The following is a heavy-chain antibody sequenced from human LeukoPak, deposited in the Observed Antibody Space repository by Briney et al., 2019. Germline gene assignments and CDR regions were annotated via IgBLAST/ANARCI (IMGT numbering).Heavy chain of an antibody. V-gene: IGHV4-31*03. J-gene: IGHJ4*02. CDR2: IYYSGST. Sequence: SETLSLTCTVSGGSISSGGYYWTWIRQHPGKGLEWIGYIYYSGSTYYNPSLKSRVTISVDTSKNQFSLKLSSVTAADTAVYHCASAYYYDSSGYYGPFDYWGQGTLVTASS. D-gene: IGHD3-22*01. CDR1: GGSISSGGYY. CDR3: ASAYYYDSSGYYGPFDY.